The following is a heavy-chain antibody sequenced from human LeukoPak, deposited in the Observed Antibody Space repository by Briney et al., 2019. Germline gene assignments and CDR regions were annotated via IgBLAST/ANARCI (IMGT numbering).Heavy chain of an antibody. CDR2: IYGGGST. D-gene: IGHD4-17*01. J-gene: IGHJ4*02. CDR1: GFTVSSNY. Sequence: GGSLRLSCAASGFTVSSNYMSWVRQAPGKGLGWVSVIYGGGSTYYADSVKGRFIISRDNSKNTLYLQMNSLRAEDTAVYYCARVDYGDYGFDYWGQGTLVTVSS. V-gene: IGHV3-66*01. CDR3: ARVDYGDYGFDY.